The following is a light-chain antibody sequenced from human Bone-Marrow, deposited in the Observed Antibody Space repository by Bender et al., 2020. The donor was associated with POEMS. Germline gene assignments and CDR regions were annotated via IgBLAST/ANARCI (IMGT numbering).Light chain of an antibody. CDR1: SSDVAVYNF. Sequence: QSALTQPASVSGSPGQSITISCTGTSSDVAVYNFVSWYQQHPGKAPKLMIYDVDNRPSGVPDRFSGSKSGTSASLAITGLQSDDEAIYFCVAWDASLNGWVFGGGTKLTVL. CDR3: VAWDASLNGWV. V-gene: IGLV2-14*01. CDR2: DVD. J-gene: IGLJ3*02.